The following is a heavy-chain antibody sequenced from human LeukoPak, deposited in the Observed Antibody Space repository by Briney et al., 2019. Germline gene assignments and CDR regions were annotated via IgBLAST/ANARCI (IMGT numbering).Heavy chain of an antibody. CDR1: GFSLSSYW. D-gene: IGHD2-15*01. CDR2: INQDGSEK. Sequence: GGSLRLSCATSGFSLSSYWMIWVRQAPGKGLEWVANINQDGSEKNYVDSVKGRFTISRDNAKNSLYLQMNSLRAEDTALYYCARARYCDYWGQGTLVTVSS. CDR3: ARARYCDY. J-gene: IGHJ4*02. V-gene: IGHV3-7*01.